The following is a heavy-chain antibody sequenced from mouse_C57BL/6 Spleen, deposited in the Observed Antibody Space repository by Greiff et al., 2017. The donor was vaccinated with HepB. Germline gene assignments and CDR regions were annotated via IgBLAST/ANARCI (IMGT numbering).Heavy chain of an antibody. J-gene: IGHJ4*01. CDR3: ARGSSGY. Sequence: VQLQQPGAELVKPGASVKLSCKASGYTFTSYWMQWVKQRPGQGLEWIGEIDPSDSYTNYNQKFKGKATLTVDTSSSTAYMQLSSLTSEDSAVYYCARGSSGYWGEGTSVTASS. CDR2: IDPSDSYT. CDR1: GYTFTSYW. D-gene: IGHD3-1*01. V-gene: IGHV1-50*01.